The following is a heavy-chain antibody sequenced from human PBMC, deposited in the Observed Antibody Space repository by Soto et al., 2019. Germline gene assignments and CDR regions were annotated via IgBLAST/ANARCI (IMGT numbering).Heavy chain of an antibody. J-gene: IGHJ6*02. V-gene: IGHV4-39*01. CDR2: IFYSGST. Sequence: PSETLSLTCTVSGGSISSSSYYWCWIRHPPGKGLEWIGSIFYSGSTYYNPSLKSRVTISVDTSKNQFSLKLSSVTAADTAVYYCARHLTYCSAGSCYSDFPYYGMDVWGQGTTLTVSS. CDR3: ARHLTYCSAGSCYSDFPYYGMDV. CDR1: GGSISSSSYY. D-gene: IGHD2-15*01.